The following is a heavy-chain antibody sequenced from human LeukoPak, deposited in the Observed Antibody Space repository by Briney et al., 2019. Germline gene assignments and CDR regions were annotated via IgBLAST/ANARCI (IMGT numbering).Heavy chain of an antibody. CDR2: ICSSSSYI. CDR1: GFTFSSYS. V-gene: IGHV3-21*01. D-gene: IGHD4-17*01. Sequence: GGSLRLSCAASGFTFSSYSMNWVRQAPGKGLEWVSSICSSSSYIYYADSVKGRFTISRDNAKNSLYLQMNSLRAEDTAVYYCARESLNDYGDYHYDYWGQGTLVTVSS. J-gene: IGHJ4*02. CDR3: ARESLNDYGDYHYDY.